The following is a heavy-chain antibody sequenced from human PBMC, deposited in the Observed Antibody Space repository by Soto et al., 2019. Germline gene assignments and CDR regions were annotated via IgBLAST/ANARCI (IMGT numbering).Heavy chain of an antibody. V-gene: IGHV2-5*02. CDR1: GFSLTTNGVG. CDR3: AHSRGEPGHFDS. CDR2: IYWVDDK. Sequence: QITLKESGPTLVKPTQTLTLTCTFSGFSLTTNGVGVGWIRQPPGKALEWLALIYWVDDKRYNPSLKSRHTIPKDTSKNQLVLTMTNMDPVDTATYYCAHSRGEPGHFDSWGQGTLVTVSS. J-gene: IGHJ4*02. D-gene: IGHD1-1*01.